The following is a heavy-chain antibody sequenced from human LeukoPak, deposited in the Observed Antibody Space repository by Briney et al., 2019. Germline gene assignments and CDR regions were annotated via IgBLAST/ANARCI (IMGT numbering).Heavy chain of an antibody. D-gene: IGHD3-10*01. Sequence: SETLSLTCAVYGRSFSGYYWSWIRQPPGKGLEWIGEINHSGSTNYNPSLKSRVTISVDTSKNQFSLKLSSVTAVDTAVYYCASGRITMVRGVRVKYYYYGMDVWGKGTTVTVSS. CDR3: ASGRITMVRGVRVKYYYYGMDV. V-gene: IGHV4-34*01. CDR1: GRSFSGYY. CDR2: INHSGST. J-gene: IGHJ6*04.